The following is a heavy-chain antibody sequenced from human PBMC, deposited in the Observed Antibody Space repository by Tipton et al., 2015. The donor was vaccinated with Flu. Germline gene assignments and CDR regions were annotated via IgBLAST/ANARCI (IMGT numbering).Heavy chain of an antibody. CDR1: GGSFRGYY. CDR2: INDIGST. J-gene: IGHJ4*02. D-gene: IGHD5-18*01. V-gene: IGHV4-34*01. Sequence: GLGKPSETLSLTCAVYGGSFRGYYWTWIRQPPGKGLEWIGEINDIGSTNYNPSLKSRVTISVDTSKNQFSLILSSLTAADTSVYYCAKRGYIYGNDYWGQGTLVTVSS. CDR3: AKRGYIYGNDY.